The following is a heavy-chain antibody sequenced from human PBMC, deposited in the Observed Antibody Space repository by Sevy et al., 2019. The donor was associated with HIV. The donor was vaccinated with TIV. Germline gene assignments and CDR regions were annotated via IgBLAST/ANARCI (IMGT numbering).Heavy chain of an antibody. CDR1: GGSMNIDY. J-gene: IGHJ4*02. Sequence: SETLSLTCSVSGGSMNIDYWSWIQQPPGKGLEWIGFIYYSGSTNYNPSLKSRVTISVDTSKNQFSLKLSSVTAADTAVYYCAIVGFNWNDVDYWGQGTLVTVSS. CDR2: IYYSGST. V-gene: IGHV4-59*01. CDR3: AIVGFNWNDVDY. D-gene: IGHD1-20*01.